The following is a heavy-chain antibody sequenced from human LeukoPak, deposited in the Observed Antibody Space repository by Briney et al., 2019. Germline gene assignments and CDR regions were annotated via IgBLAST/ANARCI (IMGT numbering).Heavy chain of an antibody. CDR2: FDPEDGET. Sequence: APVKVSCKVSGYTLTELSMHWVRQAPGKGLEWMGGFDPEDGETIYAQKFQGRVTMTEDTSADTAYMELSSLRSEDTAVYYCATDTYYDSSGFDYWGQGTLVTVSS. D-gene: IGHD3-22*01. J-gene: IGHJ4*02. V-gene: IGHV1-24*01. CDR1: GYTLTELS. CDR3: ATDTYYDSSGFDY.